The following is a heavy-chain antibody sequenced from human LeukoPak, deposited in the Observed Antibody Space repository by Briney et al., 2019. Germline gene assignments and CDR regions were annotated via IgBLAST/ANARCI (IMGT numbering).Heavy chain of an antibody. Sequence: GGSLRLSCAASGFIVNKTYMSWVRQAPGKGLEWVSVIYSGGSTFYADSVRGRFTISRDNSKNTLYLQMNSLRAEDTAVYYCAREIGYCSSTSCYMNAFDIWGQGTMVTVSS. D-gene: IGHD2-2*02. V-gene: IGHV3-53*05. CDR2: IYSGGST. J-gene: IGHJ3*02. CDR3: AREIGYCSSTSCYMNAFDI. CDR1: GFIVNKTY.